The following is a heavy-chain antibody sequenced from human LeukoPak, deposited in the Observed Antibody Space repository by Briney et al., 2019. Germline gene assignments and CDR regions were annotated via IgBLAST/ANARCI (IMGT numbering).Heavy chain of an antibody. D-gene: IGHD2-2*01. CDR1: GYSFTSYW. CDR3: ARSHCSSTSCYPRNAFDI. CDR2: IYPGGSDT. Sequence: GESLKISCKGSGYSFTSYWIGWVRQMPGKGLEWMGIIYPGGSDTRYSPSFQGQVTISADKSISTAYLQWSSLKASDTAVYYCARSHCSSTSCYPRNAFDIWGQGTMVTVSS. V-gene: IGHV5-51*01. J-gene: IGHJ3*02.